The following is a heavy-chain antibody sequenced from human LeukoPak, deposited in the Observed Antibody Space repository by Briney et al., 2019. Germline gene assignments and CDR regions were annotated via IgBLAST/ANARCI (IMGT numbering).Heavy chain of an antibody. D-gene: IGHD6-19*01. CDR3: ARAWRTVAGPHDAFDI. Sequence: PGGSLRRSCTASGFTFSSYSMNWVRQAPGKGLEQVSSIRSSSSYIYYADSVKGRFTISRDNAKNSLYLQMNSLRAEDTAVYYCARAWRTVAGPHDAFDIWGQGTMVTVSS. V-gene: IGHV3-21*01. CDR2: IRSSSSYI. CDR1: GFTFSSYS. J-gene: IGHJ3*02.